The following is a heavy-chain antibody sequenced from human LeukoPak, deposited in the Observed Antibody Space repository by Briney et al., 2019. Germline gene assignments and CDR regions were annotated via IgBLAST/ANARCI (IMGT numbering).Heavy chain of an antibody. CDR3: AKDSSEHLWELDRRGSDY. D-gene: IGHD1-26*01. CDR2: ISGSGGRT. V-gene: IGHV3-23*01. CDR1: GFTFSSYA. J-gene: IGHJ4*02. Sequence: GGSLRLSCAASGFTFSSYAMTWVRQAPGKGLEWVSGISGSGGRTYYTDSVKGRFTISRDNSKNMLYLQMNSLRAEDTAVYYCAKDSSEHLWELDRRGSDYWGQGTLVTVSS.